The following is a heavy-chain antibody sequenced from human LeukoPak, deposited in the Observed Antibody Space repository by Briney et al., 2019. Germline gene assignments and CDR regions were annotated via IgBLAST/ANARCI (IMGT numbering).Heavy chain of an antibody. V-gene: IGHV3-48*04. CDR2: ISSSSSTI. Sequence: GGSLRLSCAASGFTFSSYSMNWVRQAPGKGLEWVSYISSSSSTIYYADSVKGRFTISRDNAKNSLYLQMNSLRAEDMALYYCAKAAESGYFDYWGQGTLVTVSS. CDR1: GFTFSSYS. J-gene: IGHJ4*02. CDR3: AKAAESGYFDY.